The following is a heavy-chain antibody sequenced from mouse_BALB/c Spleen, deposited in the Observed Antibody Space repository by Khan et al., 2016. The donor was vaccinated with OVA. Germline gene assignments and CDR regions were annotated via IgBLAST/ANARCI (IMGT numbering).Heavy chain of an antibody. V-gene: IGHV1-7*01. J-gene: IGHJ2*01. CDR2: INPTSGYT. CDR3: TRDRIDY. CDR1: GYTFTTYW. Sequence: VKLLESGAELAKPGASVKMSCKASGYTFTTYWLHWVKQRPGQGLEWIGYINPTSGYTDYNEKFKDKATLSADKSSSTAYMQLSSLTSEDSAGDYCTRDRIDYWGQGTTLTVSS.